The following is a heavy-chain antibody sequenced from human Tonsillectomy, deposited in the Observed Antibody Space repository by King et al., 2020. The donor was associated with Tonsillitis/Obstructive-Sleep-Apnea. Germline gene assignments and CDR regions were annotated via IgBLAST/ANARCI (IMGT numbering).Heavy chain of an antibody. CDR3: ARGRMGAFDI. Sequence: VQLVESGGGLVQPGGSLRLSCAASGFTFSSHWMHWVRQAPGKGLVWVSRTNSDGSSTNYADSVKGRFTISRDNAKNTLYLQMNSLRAEDTAVYYCARGRMGAFDIWGQGTMVTVSS. CDR1: GFTFSSHW. D-gene: IGHD3-10*01. CDR2: TNSDGSST. V-gene: IGHV3-74*02. J-gene: IGHJ3*02.